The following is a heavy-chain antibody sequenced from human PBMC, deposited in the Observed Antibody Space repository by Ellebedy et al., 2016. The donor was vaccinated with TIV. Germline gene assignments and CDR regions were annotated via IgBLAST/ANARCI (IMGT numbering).Heavy chain of an antibody. V-gene: IGHV4-39*01. CDR1: GDSISTSSYY. D-gene: IGHD6-19*01. J-gene: IGHJ5*02. CDR3: VTGNGWYNWFDP. CDR2: IYGTA. Sequence: MPSETLSLTCTVSGDSISTSSYYWGWIRQSPGKGLEYIGSIYGTAYYNPSLKSRVTISVDTSKNQFSLSLASVTAADTAVYYCVTGNGWYNWFDPWGQGTLVTVSS.